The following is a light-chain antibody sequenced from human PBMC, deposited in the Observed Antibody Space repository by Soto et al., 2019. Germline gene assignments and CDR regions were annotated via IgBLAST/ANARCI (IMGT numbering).Light chain of an antibody. CDR2: DAS. V-gene: IGKV1-33*01. Sequence: DLQMPPSPSTGSVAVVYISHIIRLASQTISSWLAWYQQKPGKDPKLLIYDASNLETGVPSRFSGSGSGSDFTFTINNLQPEDIATYYYQQYVNLPLTCGQGKRLDNK. CDR3: QQYVNLPLT. CDR1: QTISSW. J-gene: IGKJ5*01.